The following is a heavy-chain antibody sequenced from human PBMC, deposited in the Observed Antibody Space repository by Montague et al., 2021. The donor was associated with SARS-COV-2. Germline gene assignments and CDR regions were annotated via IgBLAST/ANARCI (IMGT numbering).Heavy chain of an antibody. V-gene: IGHV6-1*01. CDR2: TYYRSKWYN. D-gene: IGHD6-13*01. Sequence: YAISGDSVSSNSAAWNWIRQSPSRGREWLGRTYYRSKWYNDYALXVKSRITINPDASKNQFSLQLNSVTPEDTAVYYCARSVGASSSSWPLPPHFDYWGQGTLVTVSS. CDR3: ARSVGASSSSWPLPPHFDY. CDR1: GDSVSSNSAA. J-gene: IGHJ4*02.